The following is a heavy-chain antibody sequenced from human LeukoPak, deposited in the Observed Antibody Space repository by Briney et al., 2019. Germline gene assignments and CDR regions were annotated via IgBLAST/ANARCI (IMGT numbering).Heavy chain of an antibody. D-gene: IGHD3-16*01. CDR2: ISYDGSNK. J-gene: IGHJ4*02. CDR3: ARDRRGDRY. V-gene: IGHV3-30*03. Sequence: PGGSLRLSCAASGFTFSSYGMHWVRQAPGKGLEWVAVISYDGSNKYYADSVKGRFTISRDNAKNSLYLQMNSLRAEDTAVYYCARDRRGDRYWGQGTLVTVSS. CDR1: GFTFSSYG.